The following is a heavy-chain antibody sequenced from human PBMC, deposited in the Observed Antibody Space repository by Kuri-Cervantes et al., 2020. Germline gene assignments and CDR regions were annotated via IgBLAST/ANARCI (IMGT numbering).Heavy chain of an antibody. V-gene: IGHV4-34*01. J-gene: IGHJ6*02. Sequence: SETLSLTCAVYGGSFSGYYWSWIRQPPGKGLEWIGEINHSGSTNYNPSLKSRVTISVDTSKNQFSLKLSSVTAADTAVYCCARGIAANSYYYYGMDVWGQGTTVTVSS. CDR2: INHSGST. CDR1: GGSFSGYY. CDR3: ARGIAANSYYYYGMDV. D-gene: IGHD5-12*01.